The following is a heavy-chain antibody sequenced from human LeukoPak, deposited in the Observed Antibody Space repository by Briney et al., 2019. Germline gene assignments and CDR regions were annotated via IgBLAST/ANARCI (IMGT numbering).Heavy chain of an antibody. J-gene: IGHJ4*02. D-gene: IGHD6-19*01. Sequence: PSETLSLTCAVYGGSFSGYYWSWIRQPPGKGLEWIGEINHSGSTNYNPSLKSRVTISVDTSKNQFSLKLSSVTAADTAVYYCARVRKPASIAVAGSTFDYWGQGTLVTVSS. CDR1: GGSFSGYY. CDR2: INHSGST. CDR3: ARVRKPASIAVAGSTFDY. V-gene: IGHV4-34*01.